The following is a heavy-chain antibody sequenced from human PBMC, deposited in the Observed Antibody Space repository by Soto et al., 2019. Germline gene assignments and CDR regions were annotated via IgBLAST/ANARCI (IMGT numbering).Heavy chain of an antibody. CDR2: ISSYGSTI. D-gene: IGHD3-3*01. V-gene: IGHV3-48*03. CDR3: ARSRSLRFLEWLSPYY. Sequence: GGSLRLSCVGSGFIFSSYEMNWVRQAPGKGLEWLSYISSYGSTIYYADSVKGRFTISRDNAKNSLYLQMDSLRAEDTAVYYCARSRSLRFLEWLSPYYWGQGTLVTVSS. CDR1: GFIFSSYE. J-gene: IGHJ4*02.